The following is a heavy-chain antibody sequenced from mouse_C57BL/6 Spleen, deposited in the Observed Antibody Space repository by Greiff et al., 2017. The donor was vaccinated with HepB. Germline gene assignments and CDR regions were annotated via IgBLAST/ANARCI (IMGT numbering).Heavy chain of an antibody. V-gene: IGHV1-7*01. CDR2: INPSSGYT. CDR3: ARDWERQNYAMDY. Sequence: VQLQQSGAELAKPGASVKLSCKASGYTFTSYWMHWVKQRPGQGLEWIGYINPSSGYTKYNQKFKDKATLTADKSSSTAYMQLSSLTYEDSAVYYCARDWERQNYAMDYWGQGTSVTVSS. J-gene: IGHJ4*01. D-gene: IGHD4-1*01. CDR1: GYTFTSYW.